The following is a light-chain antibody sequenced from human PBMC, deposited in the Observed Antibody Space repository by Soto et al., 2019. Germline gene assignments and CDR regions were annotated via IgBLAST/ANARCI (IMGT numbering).Light chain of an antibody. Sequence: QSALTQPPSASGSPGQSVTISCTGTSTDANFYKYVSWYQQHPDKVPKLILFEATRRPSGVPDRFSGSKSANTASLTVSGLRPDDEADYYCSSYVGATVVFGGGTKLTVL. CDR2: EAT. J-gene: IGLJ2*01. CDR1: STDANFYKY. CDR3: SSYVGATVV. V-gene: IGLV2-8*01.